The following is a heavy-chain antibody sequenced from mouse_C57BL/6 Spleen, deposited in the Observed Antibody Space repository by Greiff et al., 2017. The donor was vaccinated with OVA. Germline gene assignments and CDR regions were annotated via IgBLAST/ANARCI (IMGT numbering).Heavy chain of an antibody. CDR2: IYPRSGNT. CDR3: ARSRTGTFDY. Sequence: VQLMESGAELARPGASVKLSCKASGYTFTSYGISWVKQRTGQGLEWIGEIYPRSGNTYYNEKFKGKATLTADKSSSTAYMELRSLTSEDSAVYFCARSRTGTFDYWGQGTTLTVSS. CDR1: GYTFTSYG. V-gene: IGHV1-81*01. J-gene: IGHJ2*01. D-gene: IGHD4-1*01.